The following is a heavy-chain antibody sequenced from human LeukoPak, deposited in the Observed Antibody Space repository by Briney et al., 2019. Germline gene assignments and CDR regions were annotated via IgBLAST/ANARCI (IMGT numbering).Heavy chain of an antibody. J-gene: IGHJ4*02. Sequence: GGSLRLSCAASGFTFSTYNMNWVRQAPGKGLEWVSSITSSSSFIYYADSLKGRFTISRDNAKNSLYLQMNSLRAEDTAVYYCARGGGLAFGSYYYFDYWGQGTLVTVSS. CDR2: ITSSSSFI. CDR3: ARGGGLAFGSYYYFDY. V-gene: IGHV3-21*01. CDR1: GFTFSTYN. D-gene: IGHD2-21*01.